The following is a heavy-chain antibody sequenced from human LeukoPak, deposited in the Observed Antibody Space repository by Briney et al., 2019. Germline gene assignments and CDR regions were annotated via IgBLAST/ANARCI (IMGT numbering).Heavy chain of an antibody. D-gene: IGHD3-22*01. CDR2: ISGSGGST. V-gene: IGHV3-23*01. CDR1: GFTFSSYA. CDR3: AKGPLDYDSSGDDY. J-gene: IGHJ4*02. Sequence: GGSLRLSCAASGFTFSSYAMSWVRQAPGKGLEWVSAISGSGGSTYYADSVKGRFTISRDNSKNTLYLQMNSLRAEDTAVYYCAKGPLDYDSSGDDYWGQGTLVTVSS.